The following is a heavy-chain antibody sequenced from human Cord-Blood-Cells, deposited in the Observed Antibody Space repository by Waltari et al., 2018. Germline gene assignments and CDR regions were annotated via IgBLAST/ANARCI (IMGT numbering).Heavy chain of an antibody. CDR3: ARLPETATNIGSYYFDY. D-gene: IGHD2-21*02. J-gene: IGHJ4*02. CDR1: GYCCTTYW. Sequence: EVQLLLSGDEVKKPGQSLKTSCTGSGYCCTTYWLGWVRQLPGKGLEWMGIIYPGDSDTRYSPSFQGQVTISADKSISTAYLQWSSLKASDTAMYYCARLPETATNIGSYYFDYWGQGTLVTVSS. CDR2: IYPGDSDT. V-gene: IGHV5-51*01.